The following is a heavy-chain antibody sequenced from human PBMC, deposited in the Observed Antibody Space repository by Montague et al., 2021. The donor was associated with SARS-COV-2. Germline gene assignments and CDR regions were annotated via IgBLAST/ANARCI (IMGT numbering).Heavy chain of an antibody. CDR2: IYYSGST. V-gene: IGHV4-59*08. CDR3: ARLKRYFDSSGSPSAFDF. J-gene: IGHJ3*01. D-gene: IGHD3-22*01. CDR1: GGSISSYY. Sequence: SETLSLTCTVSGGSISSYYWSWIRQPPGKGLEWIGYIYYSGSTNYNPSLKSRVTISLDTSKNHFTLKLSSVIAAETAVYYCARLKRYFDSSGSPSAFDFWGQGTKVTVSS.